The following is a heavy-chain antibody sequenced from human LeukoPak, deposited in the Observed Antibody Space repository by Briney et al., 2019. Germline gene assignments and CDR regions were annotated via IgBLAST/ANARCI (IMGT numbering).Heavy chain of an antibody. Sequence: GGTLRLSCAASGFTFSSYGMSWVRQAPGKGLEWVSAISGSGGSTYYADSVKGRFTISRDKSKNTVYLQMNSLRVEDTAVYYCASPIHDYGVAELWGQGTLVTVSS. V-gene: IGHV3-23*01. D-gene: IGHD4/OR15-4a*01. CDR3: ASPIHDYGVAEL. CDR2: ISGSGGST. J-gene: IGHJ4*02. CDR1: GFTFSSYG.